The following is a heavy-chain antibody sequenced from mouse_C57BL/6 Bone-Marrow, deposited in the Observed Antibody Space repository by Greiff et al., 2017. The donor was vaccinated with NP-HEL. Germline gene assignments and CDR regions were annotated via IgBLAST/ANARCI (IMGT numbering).Heavy chain of an antibody. CDR3: TRGLPAWFAY. V-gene: IGHV14-4*01. CDR2: IDPENGDT. CDR1: GFNIKDDY. J-gene: IGHJ3*01. D-gene: IGHD2-4*01. Sequence: DVKLVESGAELVRPGASVKLSCTASGFNIKDDYMHWVKQRPEQGLEWIGWIDPENGDTEYASKFQGKATITADTSSNTAYLQLSSLTSEDTAVYYCTRGLPAWFAYWGQGTLVTVSA.